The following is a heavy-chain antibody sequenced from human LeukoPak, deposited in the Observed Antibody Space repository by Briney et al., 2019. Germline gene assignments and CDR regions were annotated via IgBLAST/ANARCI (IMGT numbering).Heavy chain of an antibody. V-gene: IGHV3-30*04. D-gene: IGHD4/OR15-4a*01. CDR3: ARASIVRRLWGGNSKSYFDY. CDR1: GFTFSNYA. J-gene: IGHJ4*02. Sequence: PGGSLRLSYAASGFTFSNYAIHWVRQAPGKGLEWVAVISYDGTNKYYADSVKGRFTISRDNSKNTLSLQMDSLRAEDTAVYYCARASIVRRLWGGNSKSYFDYWGQGTLVTVSS. CDR2: ISYDGTNK.